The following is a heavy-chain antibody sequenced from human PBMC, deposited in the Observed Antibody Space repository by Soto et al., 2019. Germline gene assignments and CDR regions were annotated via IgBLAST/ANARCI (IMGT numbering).Heavy chain of an antibody. Sequence: QVQLVQSGAEVKKPGASVKVSCKASGYTFTSYGISWVRQAPGQGLEWMGWISAYNGNTNYAQKLQGRVTMTTDTSTRAAYMELRSLRSDETAVYYCAGVNGFLAWLCDGDEYWGQGTLVTVSS. CDR2: ISAYNGNT. D-gene: IGHD3-3*01. V-gene: IGHV1-18*04. CDR1: GYTFTSYG. CDR3: AGVNGFLAWLCDGDEY. J-gene: IGHJ4*02.